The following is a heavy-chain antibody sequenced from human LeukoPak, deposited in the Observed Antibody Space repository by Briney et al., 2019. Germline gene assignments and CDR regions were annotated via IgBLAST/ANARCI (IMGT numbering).Heavy chain of an antibody. Sequence: GGSRRLSCAASGFTFSNYAMSWVRQAPGKGLEWVSGISGSGGSTYYAASVKGRFTISRDNIKNTLELQMNTLRAEDTAVYYCAKDRGFGEYFPFFYWGQGTLVTVSS. D-gene: IGHD3-10*01. CDR3: AKDRGFGEYFPFFY. CDR2: ISGSGGST. CDR1: GFTFSNYA. V-gene: IGHV3-23*01. J-gene: IGHJ4*02.